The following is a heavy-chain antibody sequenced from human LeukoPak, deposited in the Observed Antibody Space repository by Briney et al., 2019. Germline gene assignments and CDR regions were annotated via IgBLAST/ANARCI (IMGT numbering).Heavy chain of an antibody. Sequence: SVKVSCKASGGTFSSYAISWVRQAPGQGLEWMGGIIPIFGTANYAQKFQGRVTVTTDESTSTAYMELSSLRSEDTAVYYCAGGEMATSTHVSLDYWGQGTLVTVSS. J-gene: IGHJ4*02. V-gene: IGHV1-69*05. CDR2: IIPIFGTA. CDR1: GGTFSSYA. D-gene: IGHD5-24*01. CDR3: AGGEMATSTHVSLDY.